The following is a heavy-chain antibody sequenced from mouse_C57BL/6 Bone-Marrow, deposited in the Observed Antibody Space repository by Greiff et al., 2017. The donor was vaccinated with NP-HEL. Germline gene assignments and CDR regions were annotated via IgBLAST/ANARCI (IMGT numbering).Heavy chain of an antibody. CDR3: ARRHYYGSSYED. D-gene: IGHD1-1*01. V-gene: IGHV7-3*01. J-gene: IGHJ2*01. CDR1: GFTFTDYY. Sequence: EVKLMESGGGLVQPGGSLSLSCAASGFTFTDYYMSWVRQPPGKALEWLGFIRNKANGYTTEYSASVTGRFTISRDNSQSILYLQMKALRAEDSATYYCARRHYYGSSYEDWGKGTTLTVSS. CDR2: IRNKANGYTT.